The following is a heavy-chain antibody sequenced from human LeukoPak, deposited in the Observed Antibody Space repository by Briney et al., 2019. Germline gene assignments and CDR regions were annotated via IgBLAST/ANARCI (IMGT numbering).Heavy chain of an antibody. V-gene: IGHV3-23*01. CDR3: TNQPIFAGSIDS. Sequence: PGGSMRLSCATSGFTFNTYAMNWVRQAPGKGLEWVTTINDAGRTTYYADSVKGRFAISRDNSKNTVYLQMNNLRAEDTALYYCTNQPIFAGSIDSWGQGTLVTVSS. CDR1: GFTFNTYA. J-gene: IGHJ4*02. D-gene: IGHD3-3*02. CDR2: INDAGRTT.